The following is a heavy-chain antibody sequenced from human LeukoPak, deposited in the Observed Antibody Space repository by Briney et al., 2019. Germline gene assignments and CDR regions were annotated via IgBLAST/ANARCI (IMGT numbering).Heavy chain of an antibody. CDR1: GFTFNTYW. CDR3: AREARVGGALQY. V-gene: IGHV3-74*03. Sequence: GGSLRLSCAASGFTFNTYWMHWVRQAPGKGLAWVARINPDGSIRTYANSVQGRVTISRDTAKDTLFLQMNSLRAEDTAVYYCAREARVGGALQYWGQGTPVTVSS. D-gene: IGHD1-26*01. J-gene: IGHJ4*02. CDR2: INPDGSIR.